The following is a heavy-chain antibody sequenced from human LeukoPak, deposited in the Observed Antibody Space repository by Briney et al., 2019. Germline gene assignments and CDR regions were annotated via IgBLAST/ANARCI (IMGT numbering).Heavy chain of an antibody. D-gene: IGHD3-9*01. J-gene: IGHJ5*02. Sequence: QAGGSLRLSCAASGFTVSSNYMSWVRQAPGKGLEWVSVIYSGGSTYYADSVKGRFTISRDNSKNTLYLQMNSLRAEDTAVYYCATHGATQRYFDWLLYGGHWFDPWGQGTLVTVSS. CDR1: GFTVSSNY. CDR2: IYSGGST. CDR3: ATHGATQRYFDWLLYGGHWFDP. V-gene: IGHV3-53*01.